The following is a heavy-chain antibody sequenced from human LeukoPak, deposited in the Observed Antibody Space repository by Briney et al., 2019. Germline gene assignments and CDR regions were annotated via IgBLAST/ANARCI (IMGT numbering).Heavy chain of an antibody. D-gene: IGHD2-15*01. CDR3: ARGGYYMDV. CDR1: GFTFSSYG. J-gene: IGHJ6*03. V-gene: IGHV3-23*01. Sequence: GGTLRLSCAASGFTFSSYGMSWVRQAPGKGLEWVTSMSVSGSTYYADSVKGRFTISRDNSKNTLYVQMNGLRAEDTAVYYCARGGYYMDVWGKGTTVTISS. CDR2: MSVSGST.